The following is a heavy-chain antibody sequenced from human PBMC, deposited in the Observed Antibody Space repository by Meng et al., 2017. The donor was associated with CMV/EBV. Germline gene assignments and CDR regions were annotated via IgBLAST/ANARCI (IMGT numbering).Heavy chain of an antibody. V-gene: IGHV4-34*01. D-gene: IGHD1-26*01. CDR3: ARGVGGWFDP. Sequence: VHLRPQGARLFKPAESLSLTCAVYGWSFSGYYGSRIRPPPRKGLEGIGEINHSGSTNYNPSLKSRVTISVDTSKNQFSLKLSSVTAADTAVYFSARGVGGWFDPWGQGTLVTVSS. CDR2: INHSGST. J-gene: IGHJ5*02. CDR1: GWSFSGYY.